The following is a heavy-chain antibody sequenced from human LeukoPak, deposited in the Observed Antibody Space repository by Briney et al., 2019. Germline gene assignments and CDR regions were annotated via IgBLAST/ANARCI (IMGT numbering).Heavy chain of an antibody. D-gene: IGHD4-11*01. CDR3: AKDFTVSYYYYYYGMDV. CDR1: GFTFDDYA. V-gene: IGHV3-9*01. J-gene: IGHJ6*02. CDR2: ISWNSGSI. Sequence: PGGSLRLSCAASGFTFDDYAMHWVRHAPGKGLEWVSGISWNSGSIGYADSVKGRFTISRDNAKNSLYLQMNSLRAEDTALYYCAKDFTVSYYYYYYGMDVWGQGTTVTVSS.